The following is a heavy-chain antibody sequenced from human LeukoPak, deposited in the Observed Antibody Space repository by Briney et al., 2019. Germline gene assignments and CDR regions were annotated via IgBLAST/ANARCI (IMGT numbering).Heavy chain of an antibody. Sequence: PGGSLRLSCEGSGFTFSNYWMGWVRQAPGKGLQWVANIKTDGSEKYYVDSVKGRFTISRDNAKNSLYLQMNSLRAEDTAVYYCARDSGGGTAYDLDYWGQGTLVTVSS. D-gene: IGHD2-15*01. J-gene: IGHJ4*02. CDR3: ARDSGGGTAYDLDY. CDR1: GFTFSNYW. V-gene: IGHV3-7*03. CDR2: IKTDGSEK.